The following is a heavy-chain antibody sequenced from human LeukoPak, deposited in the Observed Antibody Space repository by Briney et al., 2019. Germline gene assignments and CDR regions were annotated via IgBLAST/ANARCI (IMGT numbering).Heavy chain of an antibody. CDR3: ARDHLVDIVGSIDY. J-gene: IGHJ4*02. CDR1: GYSFTSYW. V-gene: IGHV3-7*01. Sequence: GESLKISCKGSGYSFTSYWIGWVRQMPGKGLEWVANIKQDGREKYYVDSVKGRFTISRDNAKNSLYLQMNSLRAEDTAVYYCARDHLVDIVGSIDYWGQGTLVTVSS. D-gene: IGHD1-26*01. CDR2: IKQDGREK.